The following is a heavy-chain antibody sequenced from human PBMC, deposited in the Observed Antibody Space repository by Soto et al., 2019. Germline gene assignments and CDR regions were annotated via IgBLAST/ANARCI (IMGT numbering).Heavy chain of an antibody. V-gene: IGHV3-23*01. D-gene: IGHD3-10*01. CDR2: ISGSGDRT. J-gene: IGHJ5*01. Sequence: EVQLLESGGGLVQAGGSLRISCTASGFTFDNYAMAWVRQAPGKGLEWVAGISGSGDRTNYVDSVKGRFTISRDNSKNRLYLQMKSLRAEDTALYYCAKDYGVRGIMTNLFDSWGQGTLVAVSS. CDR3: AKDYGVRGIMTNLFDS. CDR1: GFTFDNYA.